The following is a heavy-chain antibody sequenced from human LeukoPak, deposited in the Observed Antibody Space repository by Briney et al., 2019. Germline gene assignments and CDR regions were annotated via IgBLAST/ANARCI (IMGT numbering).Heavy chain of an antibody. J-gene: IGHJ6*02. V-gene: IGHV1-18*01. Sequence: ASVKISCKASGYTFTSYGISWVRQAPGQGLEWMGWISAYNGNTDYAQKLQGRVTMTTDTSTSTAYMELRSLRSDDTAVYYCARETRRLYYEDHYGMDVWGQGTTVTVSS. CDR2: ISAYNGNT. CDR1: GYTFTSYG. D-gene: IGHD3-16*01. CDR3: ARETRRLYYEDHYGMDV.